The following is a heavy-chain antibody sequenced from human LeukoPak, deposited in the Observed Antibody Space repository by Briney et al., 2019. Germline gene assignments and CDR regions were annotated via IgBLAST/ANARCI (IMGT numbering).Heavy chain of an antibody. CDR1: GGSISSGDYY. CDR3: ARVFSFGVVTTHYFDY. D-gene: IGHD3-3*01. Sequence: SETLSLTCTVSGGSISSGDYYWSWIRQPPGKGLEWIGYIYYSGSTYYNPSLKSRVTISVDTSKNQFSLKLSSVTAADTAVYYCARVFSFGVVTTHYFDYWGQGTLVTASS. CDR2: IYYSGST. J-gene: IGHJ4*02. V-gene: IGHV4-30-4*08.